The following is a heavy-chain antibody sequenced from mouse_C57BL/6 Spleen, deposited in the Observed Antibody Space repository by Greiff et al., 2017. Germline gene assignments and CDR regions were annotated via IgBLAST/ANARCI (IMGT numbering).Heavy chain of an antibody. J-gene: IGHJ1*03. CDR2: INYDGSST. CDR3: ARDSFEGYFDV. V-gene: IGHV5-16*01. Sequence: EVMLVESEGGLVQPGRSMKLSCTVSGFTFSDYYMAWVCLVPEKGQEWGSNINYDGSSTYYLDSLKRRFIISSDNTKNILYLQISSLKSEDTTTYYCARDSFEGYFDVWGTGTTVTVSS. CDR1: GFTFSDYY.